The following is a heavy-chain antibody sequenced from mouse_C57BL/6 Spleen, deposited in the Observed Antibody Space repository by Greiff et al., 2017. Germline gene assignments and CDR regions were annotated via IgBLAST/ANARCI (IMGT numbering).Heavy chain of an antibody. J-gene: IGHJ2*01. Sequence: QVQLKQPGAELVKPGASVKLSCKASGYTFTSYWMHWVKQRPGQGLEWIGMIHPNSGSTNYNEKFKSKATLTVAKSSSTAYMQLSSLTAEDSAVYYCARSDYNDYGFDYWGQGTTLTVSS. CDR1: GYTFTSYW. V-gene: IGHV1-64*01. D-gene: IGHD2-4*01. CDR2: IHPNSGST. CDR3: ARSDYNDYGFDY.